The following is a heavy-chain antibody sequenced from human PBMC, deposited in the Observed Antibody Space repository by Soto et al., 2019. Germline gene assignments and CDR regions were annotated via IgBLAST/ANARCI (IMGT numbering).Heavy chain of an antibody. CDR1: GDSVSSNSAA. CDR3: ARDLAYCSSTSCYADGYYYYYMDV. Sequence: LQSLSLTCGISGDSVSSNSAAWNWIRQSPSRGLEWLGRTYYRSKWYNDYAVSVKSRITINPDTSKNQFSLQLNSVTPEDTAVYYCARDLAYCSSTSCYADGYYYYYMDVWGKGTTVTVSS. D-gene: IGHD2-2*01. J-gene: IGHJ6*03. V-gene: IGHV6-1*01. CDR2: TYYRSKWYN.